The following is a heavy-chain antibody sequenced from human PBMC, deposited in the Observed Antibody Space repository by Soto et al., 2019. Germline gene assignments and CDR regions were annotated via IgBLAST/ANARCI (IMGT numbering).Heavy chain of an antibody. Sequence: QVTLKESGPVLVKPTETLTLTCTVSGFSLTNNKMGVSWIRQPPGKALEWLANIFSSDEKSYSTSLKSRVTISQDTSKSQVVLTVPNMDPVDTATYYCARISGGSPYYYAMDVWGQGTTVTVSS. CDR2: IFSSDEK. CDR3: ARISGGSPYYYAMDV. D-gene: IGHD5-12*01. J-gene: IGHJ6*02. V-gene: IGHV2-26*01. CDR1: GFSLTNNKMG.